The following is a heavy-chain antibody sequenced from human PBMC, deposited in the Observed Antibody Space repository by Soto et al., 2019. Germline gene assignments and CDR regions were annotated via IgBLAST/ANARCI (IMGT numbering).Heavy chain of an antibody. J-gene: IGHJ5*02. V-gene: IGHV4-59*01. D-gene: IGHD5-18*01. CDR3: AKDSGYNYGYFRWFDP. Sequence: ETLSLTCTVSGGSISNYYWSWIRQPPGRGLEWIGHIFYSGSTNYNPALKSRVTISVDTSKSQFSLKLSSVTVADTAVYYCAKDSGYNYGYFRWFDPWGQGTLVTVSS. CDR2: IFYSGST. CDR1: GGSISNYY.